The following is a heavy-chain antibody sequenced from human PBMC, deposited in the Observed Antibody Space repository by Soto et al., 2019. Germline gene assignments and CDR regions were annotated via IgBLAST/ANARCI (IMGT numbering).Heavy chain of an antibody. Sequence: QPGGSLRLSCAASGFTFSSYGMHWVRQAPGKGLEWVAVIWYDGSNKYYADSVKGRFTISRDNSKNTLYLQMNSLRAEDTAVYYCAITYYYGSGSQPKYYYYGMDVWGQGTTVTVSS. CDR3: AITYYYGSGSQPKYYYYGMDV. D-gene: IGHD3-10*01. J-gene: IGHJ6*02. CDR2: IWYDGSNK. V-gene: IGHV3-33*01. CDR1: GFTFSSYG.